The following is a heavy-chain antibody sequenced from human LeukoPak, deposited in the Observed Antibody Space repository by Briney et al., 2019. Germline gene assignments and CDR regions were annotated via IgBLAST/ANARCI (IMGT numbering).Heavy chain of an antibody. CDR2: IYYSGST. CDR1: GGSISSYY. J-gene: IGHJ5*02. Sequence: PSETLSLTCTVSGGSISSYYWSWIRQPPGKGLEWIGYIYYSGSTNYNPSLKSRVTISVDTSKNQFSLKLSSVTAADTAAYYCARHVPASGWYVSGWFDPWGQGTLVTVSS. D-gene: IGHD6-19*01. V-gene: IGHV4-59*08. CDR3: ARHVPASGWYVSGWFDP.